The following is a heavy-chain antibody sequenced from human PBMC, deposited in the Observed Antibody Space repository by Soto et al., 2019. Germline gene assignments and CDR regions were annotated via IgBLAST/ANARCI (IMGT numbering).Heavy chain of an antibody. J-gene: IGHJ5*02. V-gene: IGHV5-51*01. D-gene: IGHD2-21*02. CDR1: GYSFTSYW. CDR2: IYPGDSDT. Sequence: GESLKISCKGSGYSFTSYWIGWVRQMPGKGLEWMGIIYPGDSDTRYSPSFQGQVTISADKSISTAYLQWSSLKASDTAMYYCARKPEYGVGSAYCGGDCYSWFDPWGQGTLVPVSS. CDR3: ARKPEYGVGSAYCGGDCYSWFDP.